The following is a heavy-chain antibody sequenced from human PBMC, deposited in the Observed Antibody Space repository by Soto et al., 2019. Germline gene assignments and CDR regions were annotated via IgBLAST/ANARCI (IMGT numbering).Heavy chain of an antibody. CDR3: ARGGGYCSSTSCPQFDY. CDR1: GGSFSGYY. J-gene: IGHJ4*02. Sequence: PSETLSLTCAVYGGSFSGYYWSWIRQPPGKGLEWIGEINHSGSTNYNPSLKSRVTISVDTSKNQFSLKLSSVTAADTAVYYCARGGGYCSSTSCPQFDYWGQGTLVTVSS. V-gene: IGHV4-34*01. CDR2: INHSGST. D-gene: IGHD2-2*01.